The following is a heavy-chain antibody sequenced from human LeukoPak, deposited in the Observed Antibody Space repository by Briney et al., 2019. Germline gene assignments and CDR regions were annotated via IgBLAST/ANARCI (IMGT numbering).Heavy chain of an antibody. CDR1: GFTFSNYW. CDR3: ARIGYSSSSTDN. Sequence: GGSLRLSCAASGFTFSNYWMSWVRQAPGKGLEWVANIKEDGGVKYYVDFVKGRFTISRDNAKNSVYLQMNSLGAEDTAVYYCARIGYSSSSTDNWGQGALLIVSS. D-gene: IGHD6-6*01. V-gene: IGHV3-7*01. CDR2: IKEDGGVK. J-gene: IGHJ4*02.